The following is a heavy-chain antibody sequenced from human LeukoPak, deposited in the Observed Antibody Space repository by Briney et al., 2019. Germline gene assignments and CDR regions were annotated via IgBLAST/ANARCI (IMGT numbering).Heavy chain of an antibody. V-gene: IGHV3-30*18. J-gene: IGHJ4*02. CDR1: GFTFSSYG. CDR2: ISYDGSNK. Sequence: GGSLRLSCAASGFTFSSYGMHWVRHAPGKGLGWVAVISYDGSNKYYADSVKGRFTISRDNSKNTLYLQMNSLRGEDTAVYYCAKEHQYSSSWDGVDFGSYFDYWGQGTLVTVSS. D-gene: IGHD6-13*01. CDR3: AKEHQYSSSWDGVDFGSYFDY.